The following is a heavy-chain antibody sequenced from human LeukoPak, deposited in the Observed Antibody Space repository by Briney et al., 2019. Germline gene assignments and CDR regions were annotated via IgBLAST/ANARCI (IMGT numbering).Heavy chain of an antibody. D-gene: IGHD3-22*01. Sequence: GGSLRLSCAASGFTFSTYSMNWVRQAPGKGLEWVSSINSSSSYKYYADSVKGRFTISRDNAKNSLYLQLNSLRAEDTAVYYCARDGIYYDGSGYNCYPGDYWGQGTLVTVSS. CDR3: ARDGIYYDGSGYNCYPGDY. J-gene: IGHJ4*02. CDR2: INSSSSYK. V-gene: IGHV3-21*01. CDR1: GFTFSTYS.